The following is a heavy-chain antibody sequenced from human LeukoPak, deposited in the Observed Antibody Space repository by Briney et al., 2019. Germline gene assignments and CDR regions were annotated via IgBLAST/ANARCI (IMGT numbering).Heavy chain of an antibody. CDR1: GGSISSYY. Sequence: SETLSLTCTVSGGSISSYYWSWIRQPPGKGLEWIGYIYYSGSTNYNPSLKSRVTISVDTSKNQFSLKLSSVTAADTAVYYCARQDRTSSGWYRDFDHWGQGTLVTVSS. CDR2: IYYSGST. J-gene: IGHJ4*02. D-gene: IGHD6-19*01. V-gene: IGHV4-59*08. CDR3: ARQDRTSSGWYRDFDH.